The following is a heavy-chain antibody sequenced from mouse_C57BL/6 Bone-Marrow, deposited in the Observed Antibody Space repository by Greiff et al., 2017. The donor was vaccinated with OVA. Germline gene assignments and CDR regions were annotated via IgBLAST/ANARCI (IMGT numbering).Heavy chain of an antibody. V-gene: IGHV1-62-2*01. D-gene: IGHD1-1*01. Sequence: QVQLQQSVAELVRPGASVKLSCTASGFNIKNTYMHWVKQRSGQGLEWIGWFYPGSGSIKYNEKFKDKATLTADKSSSTVYMELSRLTSEDSAVYFCARHGHYYGSRFAYWGQGTLVTVSA. CDR2: FYPGSGSI. CDR3: ARHGHYYGSRFAY. J-gene: IGHJ3*01. CDR1: GFNIKNTY.